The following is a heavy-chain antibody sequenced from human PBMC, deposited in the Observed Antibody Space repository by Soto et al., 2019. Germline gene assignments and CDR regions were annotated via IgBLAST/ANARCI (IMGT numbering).Heavy chain of an antibody. V-gene: IGHV5-51*01. J-gene: IGHJ4*02. Sequence: GESLKISCKGSGYSFNSNWIGWVRQMPGKGLERMGIIYPGDSDTRYSPSFQGQVTISADKSITTAYLQWSSLRASDSAMYYCARLFDTSGWYDYWGQGTLVTSPQ. D-gene: IGHD6-19*01. CDR1: GYSFNSNW. CDR2: IYPGDSDT. CDR3: ARLFDTSGWYDY.